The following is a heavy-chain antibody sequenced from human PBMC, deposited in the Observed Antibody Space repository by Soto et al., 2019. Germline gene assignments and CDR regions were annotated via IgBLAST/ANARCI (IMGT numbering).Heavy chain of an antibody. V-gene: IGHV3-23*01. CDR3: AKGFILTDYYYDY. D-gene: IGHD3-9*01. Sequence: EVQLLESGGGLVQPGGSLRLSCAASGFTFSSYAMTWVRQAPGKGLEWVSGISDSGGSTGYAASVKGRFTISRDNSKNTLYLQLNSLSAADTAVSYCAKGFILTDYYYDYWGQGTLVTVSS. J-gene: IGHJ4*02. CDR2: ISDSGGST. CDR1: GFTFSSYA.